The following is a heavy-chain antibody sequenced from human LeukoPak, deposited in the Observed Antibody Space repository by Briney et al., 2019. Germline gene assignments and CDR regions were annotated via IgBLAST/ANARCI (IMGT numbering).Heavy chain of an antibody. CDR1: GFTFSSYA. V-gene: IGHV3-23*01. CDR2: ISGSGGST. D-gene: IGHD6-19*01. CDR3: VKDKPPVAGTLVAFDI. J-gene: IGHJ3*02. Sequence: PGGSLRLSCAASGFTFSSYAMSWVRQAPGKGLEWVSAISGSGGSTDYADSVKGRFTISRDNSKNTLYLQMNSLRAEDTALYYCVKDKPPVAGTLVAFDIWGQGTMVTVSS.